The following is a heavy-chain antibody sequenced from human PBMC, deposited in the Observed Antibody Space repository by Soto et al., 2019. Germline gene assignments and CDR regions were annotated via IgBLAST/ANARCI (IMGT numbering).Heavy chain of an antibody. Sequence: AVKASCKASGGTFSSYAISWVRQAPGQGLEWMGGIIPIFGTANYAQKFQGRVTITADESTSTAYMELSSLRSEDTAVYYCARDPGASDGFLDPSHQGTTVTVAS. D-gene: IGHD1-26*01. J-gene: IGHJ5*02. CDR1: GGTFSSYA. V-gene: IGHV1-69*13. CDR2: IIPIFGTA. CDR3: ARDPGASDGFLDP.